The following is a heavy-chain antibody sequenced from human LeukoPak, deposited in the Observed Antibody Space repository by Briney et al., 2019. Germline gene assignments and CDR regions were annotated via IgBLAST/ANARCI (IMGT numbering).Heavy chain of an antibody. Sequence: ASVKVSCKASGYSFTDKYMHWVRQAPGQGLEWMGWINPNSGGTNYAQKFQGRVTMTTDTSMSTAYMELSRLTSDDTAVYYCARGSTPRGYSGYGMGVASDWFDPRGQGTLVTVSS. CDR2: INPNSGGT. CDR1: GYSFTDKY. CDR3: ARGSTPRGYSGYGMGVASDWFDP. J-gene: IGHJ5*02. D-gene: IGHD5-12*01. V-gene: IGHV1-2*02.